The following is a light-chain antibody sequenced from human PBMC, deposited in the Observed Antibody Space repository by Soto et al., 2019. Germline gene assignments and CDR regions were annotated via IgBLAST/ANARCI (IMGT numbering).Light chain of an antibody. CDR3: QQYGTLMWT. CDR1: QTVSSSW. V-gene: IGKV3-20*01. Sequence: EIVLTQSPGTLSLSPGERATLSCRASQTVSSSWLAWYQQKPGQAPRLLIYGASNRVTGIPDRFSGSGSGTDVTLTISRLEPEDFAVYYCQQYGTLMWTFGQGTKVEIK. J-gene: IGKJ1*01. CDR2: GAS.